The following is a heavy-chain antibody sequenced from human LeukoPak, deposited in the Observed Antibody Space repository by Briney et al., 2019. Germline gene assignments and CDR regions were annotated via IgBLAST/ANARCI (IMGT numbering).Heavy chain of an antibody. CDR3: ARAISYDFWSGYYATPPNWFDP. Sequence: PGGSLRLPCAASGFTFSSYWMSWVRQAPGKGLEWVANIKQDGSEKYYVDSVKGRFTISRDNAKNSLYLQMNSLRAEDTAVYYCARAISYDFWSGYYATPPNWFDPWGQGTLVTVSS. D-gene: IGHD3-3*01. V-gene: IGHV3-7*01. CDR2: IKQDGSEK. J-gene: IGHJ5*02. CDR1: GFTFSSYW.